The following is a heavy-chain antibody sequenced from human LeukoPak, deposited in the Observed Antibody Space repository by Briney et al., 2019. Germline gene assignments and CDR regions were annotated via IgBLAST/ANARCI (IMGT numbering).Heavy chain of an antibody. CDR2: ISSSSSYI. V-gene: IGHV3-21*01. D-gene: IGHD2-2*01. Sequence: PGGSLRLSCAASGFTFSSYSMNWVRQAPGKGLEWVSSISSSSSYIYYADSVKGRFTISRDNAKNSLYLQMNSLRAEDTAVYYCARGSDIVVVPAATDFDYWGQGTLVTVSS. CDR1: GFTFSSYS. J-gene: IGHJ4*02. CDR3: ARGSDIVVVPAATDFDY.